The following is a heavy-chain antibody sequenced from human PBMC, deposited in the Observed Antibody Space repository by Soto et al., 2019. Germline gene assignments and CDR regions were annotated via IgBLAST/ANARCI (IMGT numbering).Heavy chain of an antibody. D-gene: IGHD1-26*01. CDR2: VRGSGDGT. Sequence: GGSLRLSCAASGFTFTSYSMGWVRQPPGKGLEWVSTVRGSGDGTYNADSVKGRFAISRDNAKNTLYLQMNSLRAEDTAVYYCAREDFDPYYYYYYMDVWGKGTTVTVSS. CDR1: GFTFTSYS. V-gene: IGHV3-23*01. J-gene: IGHJ6*03. CDR3: AREDFDPYYYYYYMDV.